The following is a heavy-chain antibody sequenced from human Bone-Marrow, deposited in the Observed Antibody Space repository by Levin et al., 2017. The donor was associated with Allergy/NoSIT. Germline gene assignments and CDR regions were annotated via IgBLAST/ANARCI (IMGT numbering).Heavy chain of an antibody. CDR3: AKPSVGSASSFDV. CDR2: ISYDESDI. J-gene: IGHJ3*01. D-gene: IGHD3-10*01. Sequence: GGSLRLSCAASGLTFRNFGMHWVRQAPGKGLEWVAFISYDESDIYYADSVRGRFTISRDNSKSMQFLQMNSLRTEDTAIYYCAKPSVGSASSFDVWGQGTMVTVSS. CDR1: GLTFRNFG. V-gene: IGHV3-30*18.